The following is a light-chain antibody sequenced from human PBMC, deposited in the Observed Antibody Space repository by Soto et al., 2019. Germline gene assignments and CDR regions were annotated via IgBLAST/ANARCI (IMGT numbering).Light chain of an antibody. J-gene: IGLJ2*01. CDR1: SSDIGGYNY. CDR3: SSYTNSSVV. CDR2: DVS. Sequence: QSALTQPASVSGSPGQSITISCTGTSSDIGGYNYVSWYQQHPGKAPKLMLYDVSNRPSGVSNRFSGSKSGNTASLTISGLQAEDEAAYYCSSYTNSSVVFGGGTQLTVL. V-gene: IGLV2-14*01.